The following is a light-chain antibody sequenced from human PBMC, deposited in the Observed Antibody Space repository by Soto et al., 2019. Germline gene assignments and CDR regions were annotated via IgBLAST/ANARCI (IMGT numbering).Light chain of an antibody. Sequence: DVQMTQFPSTLSASVGDRVTITCRASQTISSRLAWYQQKPGKAPKLLIYDASSLESGVPSRFSGSESGTEFTLTISSLQPDDFAIYYCQQTSSAPFTFGPGTKVDIK. V-gene: IGKV1-5*01. CDR3: QQTSSAPFT. CDR1: QTISSR. J-gene: IGKJ3*01. CDR2: DAS.